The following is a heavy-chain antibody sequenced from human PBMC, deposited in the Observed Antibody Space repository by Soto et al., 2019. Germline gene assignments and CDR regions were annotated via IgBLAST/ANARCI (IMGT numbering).Heavy chain of an antibody. J-gene: IGHJ4*02. CDR3: VGEVASGY. D-gene: IGHD2-21*01. CDR1: GVTLSNFG. CDR2: ISRDGSTM. V-gene: IGHV3-30*03. Sequence: QVQLVESGGGVVQPGRSRRLSCAASGVTLSNFGMHWVRQAPGKGLEWVAVISRDGSTMLYADSVKGRFTISRDSSRNTLYLQMNSLRAEDTAVYHCVGEVASGYWGQGTLVTVSS.